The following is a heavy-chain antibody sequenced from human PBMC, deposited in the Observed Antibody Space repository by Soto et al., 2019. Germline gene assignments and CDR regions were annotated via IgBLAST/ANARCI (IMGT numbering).Heavy chain of an antibody. J-gene: IGHJ4*02. CDR1: GFTFSSYA. D-gene: IGHD3-22*01. CDR2: ISGSGGST. V-gene: IGHV3-23*01. Sequence: PGGSLRLSCAASGFTFSSYAMSWVRQAPGKGLEWVSAISGSGGSTYYADSVKGRFTISRDNSKNTLYLQMNSLRAEDTAVYYCAKVDYYDSRGYFSFDYWGQGTLVTVSS. CDR3: AKVDYYDSRGYFSFDY.